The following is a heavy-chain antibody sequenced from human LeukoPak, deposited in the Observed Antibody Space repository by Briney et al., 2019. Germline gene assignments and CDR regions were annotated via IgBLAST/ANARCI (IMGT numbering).Heavy chain of an antibody. CDR3: AGGTYDILTGYLGY. V-gene: IGHV4-30-4*07. D-gene: IGHD3-9*01. Sequence: SETLSLTCVVSGDSISSGGYSWNWIRQPPGTGLEWTGYIYNSGTTSYNPSLKSRVTISVDTSKNQFSLKLSSVTAADTAVYYCAGGTYDILTGYLGYWGQGTLVTVSS. CDR1: GDSISSGGYS. J-gene: IGHJ4*02. CDR2: IYNSGTT.